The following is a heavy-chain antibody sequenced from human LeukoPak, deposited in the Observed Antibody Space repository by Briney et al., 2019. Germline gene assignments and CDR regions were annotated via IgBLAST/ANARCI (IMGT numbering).Heavy chain of an antibody. CDR2: IYYSGST. J-gene: IGHJ4*02. V-gene: IGHV4-59*01. Sequence: PSETLSLTCTASGGSISSYYWSWIRQPPGKGLEWIGYIYYSGSTNYNPSLKSRVTISVDTSKNQFSLKLSSVTAADTAVYYCARAPLEWSPHFDYWGQGTLVTVSS. CDR3: ARAPLEWSPHFDY. CDR1: GGSISSYY. D-gene: IGHD3-3*01.